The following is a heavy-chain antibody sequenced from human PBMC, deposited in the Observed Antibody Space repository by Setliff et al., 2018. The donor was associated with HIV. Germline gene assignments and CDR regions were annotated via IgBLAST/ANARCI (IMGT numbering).Heavy chain of an antibody. V-gene: IGHV3-21*01. CDR2: ISSSSHYI. Sequence: GGSLRLSCAASGFTFNTYSMNWVRQAPGKGLEWVSSISSSSHYIYYADSVKGRFTISRDNAKNSLFLQMNSLGAEDTAVYYCAREWDTDMAHLDYWGQGTMVTVSS. D-gene: IGHD5-18*01. CDR3: AREWDTDMAHLDY. CDR1: GFTFNTYS. J-gene: IGHJ4*02.